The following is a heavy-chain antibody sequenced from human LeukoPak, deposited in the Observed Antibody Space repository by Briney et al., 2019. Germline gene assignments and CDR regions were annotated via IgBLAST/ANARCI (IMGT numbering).Heavy chain of an antibody. V-gene: IGHV3-30*02. J-gene: IGHJ4*02. D-gene: IGHD2-2*01. CDR3: AKVACSSTSCYFGY. Sequence: GGSLRLSCAASGFTSSSYGMHWVRQAPGKGLEWVAFIRYDGSNKYYADSVKGRFTISRDNSKNTLYLQMNSLRAEDTAVYYCAKVACSSTSCYFGYWGQGTLVTVSS. CDR2: IRYDGSNK. CDR1: GFTSSSYG.